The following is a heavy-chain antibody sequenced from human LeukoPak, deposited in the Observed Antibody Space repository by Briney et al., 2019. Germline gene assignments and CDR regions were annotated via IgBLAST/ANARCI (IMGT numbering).Heavy chain of an antibody. CDR1: GFTFSDHY. V-gene: IGHV3-72*01. D-gene: IGHD5-18*01. J-gene: IGHJ4*02. CDR3: ARGGTHTSGYSYLLA. Sequence: AGGSLRLSCAASGFTFSDHYMDWVRQAPGKGLEWVGRTRNKATSYTTTYAASVKGRFTISRDDSKNSIHLQMNSLKTEDTAVYYCARGGTHTSGYSYLLAWGQGTLVTASS. CDR2: TRNKATSYTT.